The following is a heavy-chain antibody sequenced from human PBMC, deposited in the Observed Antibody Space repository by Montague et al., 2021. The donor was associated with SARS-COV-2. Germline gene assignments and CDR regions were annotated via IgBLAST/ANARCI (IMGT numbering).Heavy chain of an antibody. J-gene: IGHJ5*02. CDR3: ARRADSSFIDNWFDP. V-gene: IGHV5-10-1*01. CDR1: GYSFTSYW. CDR2: IDPXXSYT. D-gene: IGHD6-13*01. Sequence: QSGAEVKKPGESLRISCKGSGYSFTSYWTSWVRQMPGKGLEWMGSIDPXXSYTNYSPSFQGHVTISADKSISTAYLQWSSLKASDTAMYYCARRADSSFIDNWFDPWGQGTLVTVSS.